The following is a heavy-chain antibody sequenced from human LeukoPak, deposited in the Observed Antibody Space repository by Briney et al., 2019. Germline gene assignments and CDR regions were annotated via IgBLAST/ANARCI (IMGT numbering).Heavy chain of an antibody. CDR1: GGSISRSRDY. J-gene: IGHJ4*02. Sequence: SETLSLTCTVSGGSISRSRDYWGWIRQPPGKGLEWIGSIYYSGSTCYNPSLKSRVTISVDTSKNQFSLKLSSVTAADTAVYYCARSDPGYSFDYWGQGTLVTVSS. V-gene: IGHV4-39*07. CDR2: IYYSGST. CDR3: ARSDPGYSFDY. D-gene: IGHD5-18*01.